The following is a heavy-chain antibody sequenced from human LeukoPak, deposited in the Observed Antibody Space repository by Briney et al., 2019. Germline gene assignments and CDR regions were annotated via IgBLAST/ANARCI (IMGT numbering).Heavy chain of an antibody. CDR1: GYSFRNYG. V-gene: IGHV1-18*01. Sequence: ASVKVSCKASGYSFRNYGISWVRQAPGQGLEWMGWISGSNGNTNYAQKFQGRVTMTTDTSTGTAYMDLRNLRFDDTAVYFCARSGRGTYYYFDLWGQGTLVTVSS. J-gene: IGHJ4*02. CDR2: ISGSNGNT. D-gene: IGHD1-26*01. CDR3: ARSGRGTYYYFDL.